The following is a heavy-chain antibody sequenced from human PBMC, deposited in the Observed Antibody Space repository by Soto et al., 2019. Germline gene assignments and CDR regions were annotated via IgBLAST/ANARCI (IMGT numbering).Heavy chain of an antibody. CDR2: ISGSGGTT. CDR3: AKALGDFWSGSQGFDY. V-gene: IGHV3-23*01. J-gene: IGHJ4*02. D-gene: IGHD3-3*01. CDR1: GFTFSNYA. Sequence: GGSLRLSCAAPGFTFSNYAMSWVRQAPGKGLEWVSAISGSGGTTYYADSVKGRFTISRDNSKNTLYLQMNSLRVEDTAVYYCAKALGDFWSGSQGFDYWGQGTLVTVSS.